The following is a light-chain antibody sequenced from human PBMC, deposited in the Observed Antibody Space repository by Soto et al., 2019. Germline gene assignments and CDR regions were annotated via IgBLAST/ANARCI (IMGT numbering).Light chain of an antibody. CDR2: ENN. Sequence: QSVLTQPPSASAAPGQKVTISYSGSSSNIGNNYVSWYQHLPGTAPKLLIYENNKRPSGIPDGFSGSKSGTSATLGITGLQTGDEADYYCGTWDSSLSDVVFGGGTKLTVL. J-gene: IGLJ2*01. CDR3: GTWDSSLSDVV. V-gene: IGLV1-51*02. CDR1: SSNIGNNY.